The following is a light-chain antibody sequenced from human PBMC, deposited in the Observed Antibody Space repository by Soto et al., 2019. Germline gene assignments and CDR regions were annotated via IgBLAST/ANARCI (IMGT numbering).Light chain of an antibody. CDR1: QGISNS. J-gene: IGKJ3*01. V-gene: IGKV1-27*01. CDR2: DAS. Sequence: DIQMTQSPSSLSASIGARVTITCRASQGISNSLAWYQQKPGKGPSLLIYDASTLQSGVPSRFSGSGSGTDFTLTINSLQPEDVATYYCQQYKSAPYTFGPGTKVDIK. CDR3: QQYKSAPYT.